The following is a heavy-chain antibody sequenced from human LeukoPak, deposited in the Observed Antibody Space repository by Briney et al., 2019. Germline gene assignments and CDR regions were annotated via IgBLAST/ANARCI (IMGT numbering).Heavy chain of an antibody. V-gene: IGHV4-39*07. CDR1: GGSISSSSYY. Sequence: SETLSLTCTVSGGSISSSSYYWGWIRQPPGKGLEWIGSFYYSGSTYYNPSLKSRVTISVDTSKNQFSLKLSSVTAADTAVYYCARDLAYYDSSLDAFDIWGQGTMVTVSS. J-gene: IGHJ3*02. D-gene: IGHD3-22*01. CDR2: FYYSGST. CDR3: ARDLAYYDSSLDAFDI.